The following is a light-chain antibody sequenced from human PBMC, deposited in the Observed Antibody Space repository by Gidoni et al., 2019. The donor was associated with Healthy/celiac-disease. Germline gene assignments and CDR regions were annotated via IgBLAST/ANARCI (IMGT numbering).Light chain of an antibody. CDR1: SSNIGAGFD. CDR3: QSYDSSLSVV. V-gene: IGLV1-40*01. CDR2: GNS. Sequence: QSVLTQPPSVSGAPGQSVTISCTWSSSNIGAGFDIHWYHQLPGTAPKLLIYGNSNRPSGVPDLFSGSKSGTSVSLAIAGLQAEDEADYYCQSYDSSLSVVFGGGTKLTVL. J-gene: IGLJ2*01.